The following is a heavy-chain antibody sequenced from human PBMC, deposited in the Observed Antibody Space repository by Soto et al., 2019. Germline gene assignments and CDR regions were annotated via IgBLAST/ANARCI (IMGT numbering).Heavy chain of an antibody. V-gene: IGHV1-69*13. J-gene: IGHJ4*02. Sequence: SVKVSCKASGGTFSSYAISWVRQAPGQGLEWMGGIIPIFGTANYAQKFQGRVTITADESTSTAYMELSSLRSEDTAVYYCVINPPRYYDSSGYHFDYWGQGTLVTVSS. CDR1: GGTFSSYA. CDR2: IIPIFGTA. CDR3: VINPPRYYDSSGYHFDY. D-gene: IGHD3-22*01.